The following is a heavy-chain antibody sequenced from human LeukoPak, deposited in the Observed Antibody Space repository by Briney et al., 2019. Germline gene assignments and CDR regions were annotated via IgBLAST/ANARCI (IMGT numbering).Heavy chain of an antibody. D-gene: IGHD3-10*01. V-gene: IGHV2-5*02. CDR1: GFLLSTSGVG. CDR2: IYWDDDK. CDR3: ASQGGFGESWGYFDY. Sequence: ESGPTLVKPTQTLTLTCTFSGFLLSTSGVGVGWIRQPPGKALEWLALIYWDDDKRYSPSLKSRLTITKDTSKNQVVLTMTNMDPVDTATYYCASQGGFGESWGYFDYWGQGTLVTVSS. J-gene: IGHJ4*02.